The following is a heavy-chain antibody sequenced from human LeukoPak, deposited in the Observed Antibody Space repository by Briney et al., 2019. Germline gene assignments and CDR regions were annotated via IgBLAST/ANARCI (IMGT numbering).Heavy chain of an antibody. D-gene: IGHD3-3*01. CDR3: TRDGIPETNWSGYYIDY. CDR1: GFIFGDYA. Sequence: GGSLRLSCTGSGFIFGDYAMSWVRQAPGKGLEWVGFIRSKTHGGTTEFAAPVKGRFSISRDDSKRIAYLQMNSLKTEDTAVYYCTRDGIPETNWSGYYIDYWGQGTLVTVSS. V-gene: IGHV3-49*04. CDR2: IRSKTHGGTT. J-gene: IGHJ4*02.